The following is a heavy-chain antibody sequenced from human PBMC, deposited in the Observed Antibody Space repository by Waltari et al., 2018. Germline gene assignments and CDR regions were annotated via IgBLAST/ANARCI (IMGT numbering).Heavy chain of an antibody. CDR2: SIPIFGTA. D-gene: IGHD1-1*01. J-gene: IGHJ6*03. CDR3: ARSDLGTYYYYYMDV. CDR1: GGTFSSYA. V-gene: IGHV1-69*01. Sequence: QVQLVQSGAEVKKPGSSVKVSCKASGGTFSSYAISWVRQAPGQGLGWMGGSIPIFGTANYAQKFQARVTITEDESKSTAYMELSSLRSEDTAVYYCARSDLGTYYYYYMDVWGKGTTVTVSS.